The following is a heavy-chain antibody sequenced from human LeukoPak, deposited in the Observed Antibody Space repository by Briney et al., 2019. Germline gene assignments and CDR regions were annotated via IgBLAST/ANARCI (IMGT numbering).Heavy chain of an antibody. V-gene: IGHV1-46*01. CDR3: ARDRPLYDSSGYCDY. D-gene: IGHD3-22*01. CDR2: INPSGGST. CDR1: GYTFTSYY. J-gene: IGHJ4*02. Sequence: ASVKVSCKASGYTFTSYYMHWVRQAPGQGLEWMGIINPSGGSTSHAQKFQGRVTVTRDTSTSTVYMELSSLRSEDTAVYYCARDRPLYDSSGYCDYGGQGTLVTVSS.